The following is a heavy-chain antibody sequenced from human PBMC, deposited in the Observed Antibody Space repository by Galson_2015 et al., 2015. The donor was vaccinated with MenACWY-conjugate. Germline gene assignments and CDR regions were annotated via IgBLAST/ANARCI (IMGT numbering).Heavy chain of an antibody. CDR3: ARGIGDYVDGSGDC. Sequence: SLRLSCAASGFISSSYSMNWVRQAPGKGLEWVSSIDSSGSDIYYGDSVKGRFTISRDNAKNSVFLQMNSLRAEDTAVYYCARGIGDYVDGSGDCWGQGTLVTVSS. V-gene: IGHV3-21*01. CDR2: IDSSGSDI. D-gene: IGHD4-17*01. CDR1: GFISSSYS. J-gene: IGHJ4*02.